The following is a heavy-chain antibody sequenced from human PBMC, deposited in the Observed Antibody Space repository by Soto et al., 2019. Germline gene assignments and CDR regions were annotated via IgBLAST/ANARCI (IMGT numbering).Heavy chain of an antibody. CDR3: ARERKMMVRGVITMDV. V-gene: IGHV3-33*01. CDR1: GFTFSSYG. Sequence: GGSLRLSCAASGFTFSSYGMHWVRQAPGKGLEWVAVIWYDGSNKYYADSVKGRFTISRDNSKNTLYLQMNSLRAEDTAVYYCARERKMMVRGVITMDVWGKGTTVTVSS. D-gene: IGHD3-10*01. J-gene: IGHJ6*03. CDR2: IWYDGSNK.